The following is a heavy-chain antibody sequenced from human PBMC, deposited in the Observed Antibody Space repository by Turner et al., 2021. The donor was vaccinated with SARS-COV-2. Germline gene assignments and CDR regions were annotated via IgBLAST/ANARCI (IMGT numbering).Heavy chain of an antibody. V-gene: IGHV3-33*01. J-gene: IGHJ3*02. D-gene: IGHD3-22*01. Sequence: VQLVASGGGVVQPGRSLRLPCAASGFPLSKYGMHWVRQGPGKGPGWVVVIGDDRSNKYYADSVKGRFTISIDNSKNTLYLQMNSLRAEDTAVYYCASDHDYDSSGYTLDAFDIWGQGTMVTISS. CDR2: IGDDRSNK. CDR1: GFPLSKYG. CDR3: ASDHDYDSSGYTLDAFDI.